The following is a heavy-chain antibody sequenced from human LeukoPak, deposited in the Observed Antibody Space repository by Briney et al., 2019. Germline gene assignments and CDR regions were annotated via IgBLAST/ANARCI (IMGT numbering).Heavy chain of an antibody. V-gene: IGHV3-7*01. Sequence: GGSLRLSCAASGFTFSSYWMSWVRQAPGKGLEWVANIKQDGSEKYYVDSVKGRFTISRDNAKNSLYLQMNSLRAEDTAVYYCASTTYYDFVYAFDIWGQGTMVTVSS. CDR1: GFTFSSYW. CDR2: IKQDGSEK. J-gene: IGHJ3*02. D-gene: IGHD3-3*01. CDR3: ASTTYYDFVYAFDI.